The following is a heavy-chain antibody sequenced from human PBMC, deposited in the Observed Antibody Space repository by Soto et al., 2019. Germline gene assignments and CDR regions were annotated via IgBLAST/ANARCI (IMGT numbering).Heavy chain of an antibody. J-gene: IGHJ3*02. D-gene: IGHD4-17*01. CDR3: ARGTYGDYRDAFDI. CDR1: GGTFSSYA. V-gene: IGHV1-69*01. CDR2: IIPIFGTA. Sequence: QVQLVQSGAEVKKPGSSVNVSCMASGGTFSSYAISWVRQAPGQGLEWMGGIIPIFGTANYAQKFQGRVTITADESTSTAYMELSSLRSEDTAVYYCARGTYGDYRDAFDIWVQGTMVTVSS.